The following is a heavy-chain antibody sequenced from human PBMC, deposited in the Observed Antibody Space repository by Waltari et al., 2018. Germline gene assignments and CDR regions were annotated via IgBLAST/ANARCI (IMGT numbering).Heavy chain of an antibody. CDR2: IYYSGST. V-gene: IGHV4-39*07. D-gene: IGHD5-12*01. Sequence: QLQLQESGPGLVNPSETLSLTCTVSGGSISSSSYYWGWIRQPPGKGLEWIGSIYYSGSTYYNPSLKSRVTISVDTSKNQFSLKLSSVTAADTAVYYCARAGGYANFDYWGQGTLVTVSS. CDR1: GGSISSSSYY. CDR3: ARAGGYANFDY. J-gene: IGHJ4*02.